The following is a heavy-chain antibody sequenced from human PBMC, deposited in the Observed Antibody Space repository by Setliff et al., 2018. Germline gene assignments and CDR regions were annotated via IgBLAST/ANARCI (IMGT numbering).Heavy chain of an antibody. V-gene: IGHV1-18*01. CDR1: GYTFTDFG. CDR2: ISPYTGNT. D-gene: IGHD2-15*01. Sequence: ASVKVSCKASGYTFTDFGINWVRQAPGQGLEWMGWISPYTGNTYSAQRFQGRVTLTTDTSTSTAYMEVKSLTSEDTAVYYCAISTLSLCSGGNCPNAFDIWGQGTLVTVSS. CDR3: AISTLSLCSGGNCPNAFDI. J-gene: IGHJ3*02.